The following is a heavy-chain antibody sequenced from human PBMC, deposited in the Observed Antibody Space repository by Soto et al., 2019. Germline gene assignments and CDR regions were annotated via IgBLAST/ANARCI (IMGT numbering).Heavy chain of an antibody. CDR3: AREIGYSSTWPAY. V-gene: IGHV3-33*01. Sequence: QVQLVESGGGVVQPGRSLRLSCDVSGFSLGSYRMHWVRQAPGKGLEWVAVIGFDGKNENYGDSVKGRFTVSRDNSRNTLYLQMNSLRVEDTAVYFCAREIGYSSTWPAYWGQGTLVTVSS. J-gene: IGHJ4*02. CDR2: IGFDGKNE. D-gene: IGHD6-13*01. CDR1: GFSLGSYR.